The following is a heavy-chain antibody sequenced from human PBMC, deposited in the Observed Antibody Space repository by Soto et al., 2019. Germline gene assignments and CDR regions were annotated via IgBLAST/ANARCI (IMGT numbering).Heavy chain of an antibody. V-gene: IGHV3-48*01. CDR2: INTRTGSI. Sequence: GGSLRLSCAASGFTFSNYAMNWVRQAPGKGLEWVSYINTRTGSIFYAESVKGRFTISRDNAKNSLYLQMNSLRAEDTAVYYCAREGDWDDYGDPRVFDVWGQGTMVTVSS. CDR1: GFTFSNYA. D-gene: IGHD4-17*01. CDR3: AREGDWDDYGDPRVFDV. J-gene: IGHJ3*01.